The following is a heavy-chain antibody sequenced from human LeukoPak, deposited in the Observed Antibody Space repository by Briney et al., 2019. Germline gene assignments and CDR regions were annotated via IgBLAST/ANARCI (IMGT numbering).Heavy chain of an antibody. CDR1: GFTFSTYW. V-gene: IGHV3-74*01. CDR3: ARDRIPYFDSSGSLGY. Sequence: GGSLRLSCAASGFTFSTYWMTWVRQAPGKGLVWVSRINTDGSGTTYADSVKGRFTISRDNAKNTLYLQMNSLRAEDTAVYYCARDRIPYFDSSGSLGYWGQGTLVTVSS. J-gene: IGHJ4*02. CDR2: INTDGSGT. D-gene: IGHD3-22*01.